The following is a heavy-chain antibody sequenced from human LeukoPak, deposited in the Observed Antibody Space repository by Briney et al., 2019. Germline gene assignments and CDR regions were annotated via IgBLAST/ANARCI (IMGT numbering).Heavy chain of an antibody. J-gene: IGHJ6*02. V-gene: IGHV1-18*01. CDR1: GYTFTSYG. CDR2: ISAYNGNT. D-gene: IGHD5-18*01. Sequence: ASVKVSCKASGYTFTSYGISWVRQAPGQGLEWMGWISAYNGNTNYAQKLQGRVTMTTDTSTSTAYMELRSLRSDDTAVYYCARGFVDTAMVNYYYYGMDVWGQGTTVTVSS. CDR3: ARGFVDTAMVNYYYYGMDV.